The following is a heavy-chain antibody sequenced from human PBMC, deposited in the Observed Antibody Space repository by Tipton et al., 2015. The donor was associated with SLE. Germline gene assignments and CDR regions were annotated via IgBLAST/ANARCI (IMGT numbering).Heavy chain of an antibody. CDR3: ARSSSIVHDAFDI. J-gene: IGHJ3*02. D-gene: IGHD2-2*01. V-gene: IGHV1-69*05. CDR1: GYTFTSYG. Sequence: QLVQSGAEVKKPGASVKVSCKASGYTFTSYGISWVRQAPGQGLEWMGGIIPIFGTANYAQKFQGRVTITTDESTSTAYMELSSLRSEDTAVYYCARSSSIVHDAFDIWGQGTMVTVSS. CDR2: IIPIFGTA.